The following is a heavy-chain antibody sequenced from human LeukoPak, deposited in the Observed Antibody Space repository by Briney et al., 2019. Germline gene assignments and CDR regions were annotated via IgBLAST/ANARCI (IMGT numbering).Heavy chain of an antibody. CDR3: ARQAAAGIY. D-gene: IGHD2-2*01. CDR1: GYRLTGYW. V-gene: IGHV5-51*01. CDR2: IYPGDSDT. J-gene: IGHJ4*02. Sequence: GESLKISCKGSGYRLTGYWIGWVRQMPGKGLEWMGIIYPGDSDTRYSPSFQGQVTISADKSISTAYLQWRSLKASDSAMYYCARQAAAGIYWGQGTLVTVSS.